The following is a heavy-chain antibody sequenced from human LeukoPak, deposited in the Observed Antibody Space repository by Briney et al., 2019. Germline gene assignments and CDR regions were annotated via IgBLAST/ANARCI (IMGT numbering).Heavy chain of an antibody. D-gene: IGHD2-21*01. CDR2: INSDGSST. CDR3: ASGNSHAFDI. J-gene: IGHJ3*02. CDR1: GFTFSRYW. V-gene: IGHV3-74*01. Sequence: GGSLRLSCAASGFTFSRYWMHWLRQAPGKGLVWVSRINSDGSSTSYADSVKGRFTISRDNAKNTLYLQMNSLRAEDTAVYYCASGNSHAFDIWGQGTMVTVSS.